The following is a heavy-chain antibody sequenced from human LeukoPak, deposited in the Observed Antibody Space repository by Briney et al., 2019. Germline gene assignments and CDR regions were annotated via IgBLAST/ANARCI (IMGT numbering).Heavy chain of an antibody. CDR1: GFTFGNYV. D-gene: IGHD5-12*01. CDR2: ISSSSSYI. J-gene: IGHJ4*02. CDR3: AREGMVATFDY. Sequence: GSLRLSCRGSGFTFGNYVMSWVRQALGKGLEWVSSISSSSSYIYYADSVKGRFTISRDKAKNSLYLQMNSLRAEDTAIYYCAREGMVATFDYWGQGTLVTVSS. V-gene: IGHV3-21*01.